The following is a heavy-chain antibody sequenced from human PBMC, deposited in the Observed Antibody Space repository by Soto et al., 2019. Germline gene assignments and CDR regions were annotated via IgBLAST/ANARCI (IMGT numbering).Heavy chain of an antibody. J-gene: IGHJ6*02. CDR2: TYYRSKWYN. CDR3: ARGTVGATYYYYYGMDV. Sequence: SQTLSLTCAISGDSVSSNSAAWNWIRQSPSRGLEWLGRTYYRSKWYNDYAVSVKSRITINPDTSKNQFSLQLNSVTPEDTAVYYCARGTVGATYYYYYGMDVWGQGTTVTVSS. V-gene: IGHV6-1*01. D-gene: IGHD1-26*01. CDR1: GDSVSSNSAA.